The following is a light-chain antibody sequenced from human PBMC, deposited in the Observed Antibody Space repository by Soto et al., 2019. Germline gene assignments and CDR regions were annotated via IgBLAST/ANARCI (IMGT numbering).Light chain of an antibody. J-gene: IGKJ4*02. CDR1: QTIRNF. CDR3: QQSYSTPLT. Sequence: DIQMTQSQSSLSASVGDSVTISCRASQTIRNFLNWYQQKPGKAPKLLIYAASTLQSGVPSRFSGSGSWTDFTLTISSLQPEDFATYYCQQSYSTPLTFGGGTRV. V-gene: IGKV1-39*01. CDR2: AAS.